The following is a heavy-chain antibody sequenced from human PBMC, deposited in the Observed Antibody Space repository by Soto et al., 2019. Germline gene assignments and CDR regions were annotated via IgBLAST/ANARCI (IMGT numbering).Heavy chain of an antibody. V-gene: IGHV5-10-1*01. CDR3: ARQIYDSDTGPNFQYYFDT. J-gene: IGHJ4*02. Sequence: GESLKISCKGSGYSFAGYWITWVRQKPGKGLEWMGRIDPSDSQTYYSPSFRGHVTISVTKSITTVFLQWSSLRASDTAMYYCARQIYDSDTGPNFQYYFDTWGQGTPVTVSS. D-gene: IGHD3-22*01. CDR2: IDPSDSQT. CDR1: GYSFAGYW.